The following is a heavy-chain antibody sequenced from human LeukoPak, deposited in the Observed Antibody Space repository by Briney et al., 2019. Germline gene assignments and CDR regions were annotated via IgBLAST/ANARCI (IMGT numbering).Heavy chain of an antibody. CDR1: GGSISSYY. D-gene: IGHD5-18*01. Sequence: PSETLSLTCTVSGGSISSYYWSWIRQPPGKGLEWIGSIYYSGSTYYNPSLKSRVTISVDTSKNQFSLKLSSVTAADTAVYYCATGGYSYGYASDYYYGMDVWGQGTTVTVSS. V-gene: IGHV4-59*05. J-gene: IGHJ6*02. CDR3: ATGGYSYGYASDYYYGMDV. CDR2: IYYSGST.